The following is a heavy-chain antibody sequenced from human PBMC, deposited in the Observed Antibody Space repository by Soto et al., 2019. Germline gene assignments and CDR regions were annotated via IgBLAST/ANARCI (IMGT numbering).Heavy chain of an antibody. D-gene: IGHD2-2*01. J-gene: IGHJ5*02. CDR3: ARGGYCSSTSCYRWFDP. Sequence: SVKVSCKASGGTFSSYAISWVRQAPGQGLEWMGGIIPIFGTANYAQKFQGRVTITADESTSTAYMELSSLRSEDAAVYYCARGGYCSSTSCYRWFDPWGQGTLVTVSS. CDR1: GGTFSSYA. CDR2: IIPIFGTA. V-gene: IGHV1-69*13.